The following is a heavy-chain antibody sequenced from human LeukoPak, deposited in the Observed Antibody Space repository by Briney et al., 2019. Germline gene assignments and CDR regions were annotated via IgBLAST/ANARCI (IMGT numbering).Heavy chain of an antibody. D-gene: IGHD1-26*01. CDR1: GYTFTSYY. J-gene: IGHJ4*02. CDR3: ATLRSYPGADFDY. Sequence: ASVKVSCKASGYTFTSYYMHWVRQAPGKGLEWMGGFDPEDGETIYAQKFQGRVTMTEDTSTDTAYMELSSLRSEDTAVYYCATLRSYPGADFDYWGQGTLVTVSS. CDR2: FDPEDGET. V-gene: IGHV1-24*01.